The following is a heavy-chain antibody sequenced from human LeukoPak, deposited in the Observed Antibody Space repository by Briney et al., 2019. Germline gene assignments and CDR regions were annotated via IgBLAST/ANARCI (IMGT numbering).Heavy chain of an antibody. Sequence: GGSLRLSCAASGFAFSGYGMHWVRQASGKGLEWVGRITSKPNSYATVYAASVKGRFTISSDDSKNTAYLQMNSLKTEDTAVYYCTGGSGWYSPDYWGQGTLVTVSS. CDR2: ITSKPNSYAT. CDR1: GFAFSGYG. D-gene: IGHD6-19*01. CDR3: TGGSGWYSPDY. J-gene: IGHJ4*02. V-gene: IGHV3-73*01.